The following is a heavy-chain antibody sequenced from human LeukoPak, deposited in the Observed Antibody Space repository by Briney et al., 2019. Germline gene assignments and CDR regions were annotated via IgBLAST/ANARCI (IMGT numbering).Heavy chain of an antibody. CDR3: ARVTSGSYYPFDY. CDR1: GGSISSYY. Sequence: SETLPLTCTVSGGSISSYYWSWIRQPPGKGLEWIGYIYYSGSTNYNPSLKSRVTISVDTSKNQFSLKLSSVTAADTAVYYCARVTSGSYYPFDYWGQGTLVTVSS. D-gene: IGHD1-26*01. J-gene: IGHJ4*02. V-gene: IGHV4-59*01. CDR2: IYYSGST.